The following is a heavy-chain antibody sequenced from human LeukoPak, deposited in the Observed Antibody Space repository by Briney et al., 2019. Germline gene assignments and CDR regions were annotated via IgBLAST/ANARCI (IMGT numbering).Heavy chain of an antibody. CDR2: IKQDGSEK. D-gene: IGHD6-6*01. V-gene: IGHV3-7*01. J-gene: IGHJ4*02. CDR1: GFTFSSYW. CDR3: ARRIRGLVAARIGFDY. Sequence: GRSLRLSCAASGFTFSSYWMSWVRQAPGKGLEWVANIKQDGSEKYYVDSVKGRFTISRDNAKNSLYLQMNSLRAEDTAVYYCARRIRGLVAARIGFDYWGQGTLVTVSS.